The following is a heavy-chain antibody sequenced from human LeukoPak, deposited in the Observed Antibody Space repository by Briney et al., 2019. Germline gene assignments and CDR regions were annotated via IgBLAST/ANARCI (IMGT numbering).Heavy chain of an antibody. J-gene: IGHJ4*02. CDR3: ARGAHSYCSSTSYELRYYFDY. CDR1: GGSFSGYY. V-gene: IGHV4-34*01. Sequence: SETLSLTCAVYGGSFSGYYWSWIRQPPGKGLEWIGEINHSGSTNYNPSLKSRVTISVDTSKNQFSLKLSSVTAADTAVYYCARGAHSYCSSTSYELRYYFDYWGQGTLVTVSS. D-gene: IGHD2-2*01. CDR2: INHSGST.